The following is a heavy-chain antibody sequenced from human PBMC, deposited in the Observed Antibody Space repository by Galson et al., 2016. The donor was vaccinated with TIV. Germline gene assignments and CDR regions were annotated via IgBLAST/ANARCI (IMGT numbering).Heavy chain of an antibody. Sequence: VKVSCKASGYTLTGYDLNWVRQATGQGLEWVGWISGYNGNTNSAQKFQGRVTMTTDTSTNTAYMELRSLTSDDTAVYYCARMPTKTFDFWSGYDNQFHMDVWGQGTMVTVSS. CDR1: GYTLTGYD. V-gene: IGHV1-18*01. D-gene: IGHD3-3*01. J-gene: IGHJ3*01. CDR3: ARMPTKTFDFWSGYDNQFHMDV. CDR2: ISGYNGNT.